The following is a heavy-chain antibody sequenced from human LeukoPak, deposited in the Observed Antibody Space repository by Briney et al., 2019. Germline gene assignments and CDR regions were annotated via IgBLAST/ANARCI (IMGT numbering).Heavy chain of an antibody. J-gene: IGHJ4*02. V-gene: IGHV3-21*01. CDR1: GFTLSTYY. CDR2: ISGSGTYK. CDR3: ASRYCSGTSCYAFDY. D-gene: IGHD2-2*01. Sequence: PGGSLRLSCAASGFTLSTYYMNWVRQAPGKGLEWVSSISGSGTYKYYEDSVKGRFTISRDNAENSLYLQMNSLRVEDTAVYYCASRYCSGTSCYAFDYWGQGTLVTVSS.